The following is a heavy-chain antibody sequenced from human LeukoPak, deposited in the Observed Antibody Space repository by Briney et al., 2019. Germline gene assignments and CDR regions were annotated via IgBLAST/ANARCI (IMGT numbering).Heavy chain of an antibody. CDR1: GGSISSSYYY. CDR2: IYYSGST. J-gene: IGHJ5*02. D-gene: IGHD3-22*01. Sequence: SETLSLTCTVSGGSISSSYYYWGWIRQPPGKGLEWIGSIYYSGSTYYNPSLKSRVTISVDTSKNQFSLKLSSVTAADTAVYYCARDRPELLPVWFDPWGQGTLVTVSS. V-gene: IGHV4-39*02. CDR3: ARDRPELLPVWFDP.